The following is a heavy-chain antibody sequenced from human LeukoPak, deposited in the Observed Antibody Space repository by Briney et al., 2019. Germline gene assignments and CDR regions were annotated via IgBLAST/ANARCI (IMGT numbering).Heavy chain of an antibody. V-gene: IGHV3-23*01. CDR2: ISGSGGST. CDR1: GFTFSSYG. Sequence: GRSLRLSCAASGFTFSSYGMHWVRQAPGKGLEWVSAISGSGGSTYYADSVKGRFTISRDNSKNTLYLQMNSLRAEDTAVYYCAKDERFLDAFDIWGQGTMVTVSS. J-gene: IGHJ3*02. CDR3: AKDERFLDAFDI. D-gene: IGHD3-3*01.